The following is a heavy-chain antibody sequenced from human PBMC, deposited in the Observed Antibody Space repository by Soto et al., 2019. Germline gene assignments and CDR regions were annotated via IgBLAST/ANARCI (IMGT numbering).Heavy chain of an antibody. CDR2: IIPLFGTL. CDR3: ASGSLYGSGSYPVEY. V-gene: IGHV1-69*06. Sequence: SVKVSCKASGGTFSSYAISWVRQAPGQGLEWMGGIIPLFGTLNYAQKLQGRVTLSADRSTSTAYMELSSLRSDDTAVYYCASGSLYGSGSYPVEYWGQGTLVTVSS. J-gene: IGHJ4*01. D-gene: IGHD3-10*01. CDR1: GGTFSSYA.